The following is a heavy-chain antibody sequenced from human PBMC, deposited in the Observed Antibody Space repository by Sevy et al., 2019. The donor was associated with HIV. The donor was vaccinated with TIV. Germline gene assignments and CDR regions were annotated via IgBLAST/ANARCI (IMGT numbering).Heavy chain of an antibody. Sequence: GESLKISCAASGFTFSDYYINWIRQAPGKGLEWVSYISGSSSYTNYAASVKGRFTISRDNAKNSLYLQMNSLRAEDTAVYYCARVGCSISSCPKGDAFDIWGQGTMVTVSS. CDR1: GFTFSDYY. V-gene: IGHV3-11*06. J-gene: IGHJ3*02. D-gene: IGHD2-2*01. CDR3: ARVGCSISSCPKGDAFDI. CDR2: ISGSSSYT.